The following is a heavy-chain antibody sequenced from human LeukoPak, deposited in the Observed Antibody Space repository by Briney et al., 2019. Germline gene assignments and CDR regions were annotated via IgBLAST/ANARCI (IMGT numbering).Heavy chain of an antibody. V-gene: IGHV3-23*01. CDR2: ISGSGGST. D-gene: IGHD1-26*01. Sequence: GGSLRLSCAASGFTFSSYAMSWVRQAPGKGLEWVSAISGSGGSTYYADSVKGRFTISRDNSKNTLYLKMNSLRAEDTAVYYCAKDPGYVVGALDYWGQGTLVTVSS. CDR1: GFTFSSYA. CDR3: AKDPGYVVGALDY. J-gene: IGHJ4*02.